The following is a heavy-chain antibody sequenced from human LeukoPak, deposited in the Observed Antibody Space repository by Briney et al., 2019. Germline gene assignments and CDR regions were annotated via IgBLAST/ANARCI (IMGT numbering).Heavy chain of an antibody. CDR2: ISGSGGST. V-gene: IGHV3-23*01. J-gene: IGHJ5*02. CDR1: GFTFSSYA. Sequence: GGSLRLSCAASGFTFSSYAMSWVRQAPGKGLEWVAVISGSGGSTSHADSVKGRFTISRDNSKNTLYLQMNSLRADDTAVYYCAKRMGVSWSTNWFDPWGQGTLVTVSS. CDR3: AKRMGVSWSTNWFDP. D-gene: IGHD6-13*01.